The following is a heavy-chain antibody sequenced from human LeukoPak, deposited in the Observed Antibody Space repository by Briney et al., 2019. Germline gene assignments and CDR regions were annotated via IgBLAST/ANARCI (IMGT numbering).Heavy chain of an antibody. V-gene: IGHV3-48*03. CDR2: ISTGGRTI. D-gene: IGHD2-15*01. Sequence: GGSLRLSCAAYGFSFSAFAMNWVRQAPGKGLEWTSHISTGGRTIYYADSVKGRFTISRDNAKNSLYLQMNSLRGEDTGVYYCARGSGYVLDYWTQGTLVTVSS. CDR1: GFSFSAFA. J-gene: IGHJ4*02. CDR3: ARGSGYVLDY.